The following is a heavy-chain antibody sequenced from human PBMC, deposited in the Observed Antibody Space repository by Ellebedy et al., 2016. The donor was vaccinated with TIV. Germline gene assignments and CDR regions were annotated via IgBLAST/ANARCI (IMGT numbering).Heavy chain of an antibody. CDR3: ARDSQEYYFDY. Sequence: SETLSLTXTVSGGSISSSSYYWGWIRQPPGKGLEWIGSIYYSGSTYYNPSLKSRVTISVDTSKNQFSLKLSSVTAADTAVYYCARDSQEYYFDYWGQGTLVTVSS. CDR2: IYYSGST. J-gene: IGHJ4*02. CDR1: GGSISSSSYY. D-gene: IGHD2/OR15-2a*01. V-gene: IGHV4-39*02.